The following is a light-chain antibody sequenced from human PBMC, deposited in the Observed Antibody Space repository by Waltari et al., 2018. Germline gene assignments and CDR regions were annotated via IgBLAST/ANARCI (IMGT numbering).Light chain of an antibody. V-gene: IGKV1-5*03. CDR2: TES. CDR3: QQYKSFST. J-gene: IGKJ1*01. Sequence: DIQMTQSPSTLSASVGDRVPITCRSSDTVSGWVAWYQQRPGGAPRLLLSTESTMPTGVPSRFSDSGGGTEFTLTISSLQPEDFATYHCQQYKSFSTFGQGTKLEVK. CDR1: DTVSGW.